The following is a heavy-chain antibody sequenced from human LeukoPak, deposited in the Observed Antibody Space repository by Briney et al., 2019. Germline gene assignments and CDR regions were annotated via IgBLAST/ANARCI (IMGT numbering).Heavy chain of an antibody. D-gene: IGHD3-10*01. CDR3: AKDFSSGSYFDH. V-gene: IGHV3-30*02. J-gene: IGHJ4*02. CDR2: MRSDGSSK. CDR1: GFTFTTYA. Sequence: GGSLRLSCAASGFTFTTYAMHWVRQAPGKGLEWVAFMRSDGSSKYYADSVKGRFTTSRDNSKNTLYLQMNTLRPEDTAVYYCAKDFSSGSYFDHWGQGTQVTVPS.